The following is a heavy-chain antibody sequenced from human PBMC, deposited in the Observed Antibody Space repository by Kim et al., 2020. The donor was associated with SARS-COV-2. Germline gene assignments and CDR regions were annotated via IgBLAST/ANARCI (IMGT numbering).Heavy chain of an antibody. Sequence: NSTPSLKRRVTPSVDTSRTQFSLKLSAVTAAETAVYYCARDRRGVRYFDLWGRGTLVTVSS. D-gene: IGHD3-16*01. CDR3: ARDRRGVRYFDL. J-gene: IGHJ2*01. V-gene: IGHV4-34*01.